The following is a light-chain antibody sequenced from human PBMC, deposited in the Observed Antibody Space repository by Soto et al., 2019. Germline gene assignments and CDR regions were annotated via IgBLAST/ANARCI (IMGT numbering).Light chain of an antibody. Sequence: EIVITQSPCTLSLSPGERATLSCRASQSISSNFLAWYQHKPGQAPRLLIYGESSRATGIPDRFSGSASGTDFTLTISRLEPEDFAVYYCQQYGVSPTFGGGTKV. J-gene: IGKJ4*01. CDR1: QSISSNF. CDR3: QQYGVSPT. V-gene: IGKV3-20*01. CDR2: GES.